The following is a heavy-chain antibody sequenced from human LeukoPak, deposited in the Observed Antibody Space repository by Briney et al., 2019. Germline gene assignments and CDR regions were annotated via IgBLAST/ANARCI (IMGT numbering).Heavy chain of an antibody. CDR3: ARAAGTGYYYYMDV. CDR2: TNWNGGST. CDR1: RFTFDDNG. D-gene: IGHD1-1*01. Sequence: GGSLRLSCAAYRFTFDDNGMSWVRKAPGKGLEWVSGTNWNGGSTGYADSVKGRFTISRDNAKNSLYLQMNSLRAEDTALYYCARAAGTGYYYYMDVWGKGTTVTVSS. J-gene: IGHJ6*03. V-gene: IGHV3-20*04.